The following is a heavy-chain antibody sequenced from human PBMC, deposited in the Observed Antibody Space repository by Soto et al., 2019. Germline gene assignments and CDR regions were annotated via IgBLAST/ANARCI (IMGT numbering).Heavy chain of an antibody. CDR2: ISSSSSTI. D-gene: IGHD3-22*01. CDR1: GFTFSDYY. J-gene: IGHJ4*02. Sequence: GGSLRLSSAASGFTFSDYYMSWIRQAPGKGLEWVSYISSSSSTINYAESVKGRFTISRDNAKNSLYLQMNSLRAEDTAVYYCARPRYDGSGTPFDHWGQGTLVTVSS. CDR3: ARPRYDGSGTPFDH. V-gene: IGHV3-11*04.